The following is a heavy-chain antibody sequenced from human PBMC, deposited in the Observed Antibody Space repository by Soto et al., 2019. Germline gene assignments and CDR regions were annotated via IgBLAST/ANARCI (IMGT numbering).Heavy chain of an antibody. CDR2: IYYSGST. J-gene: IGHJ3*02. CDR3: ARRYGSAFDI. V-gene: IGHV4-59*11. D-gene: IGHD3-10*01. Sequence: SEPMSLTCSGSEGSIRSHDCSWFRQPPGKELEYIGYIYYSGSTNYNPSLKSRVTISVDTSKNQFSLKLSSVTAADTAVYYCARRYGSAFDIWGQGTMVTVSS. CDR1: EGSIRSHD.